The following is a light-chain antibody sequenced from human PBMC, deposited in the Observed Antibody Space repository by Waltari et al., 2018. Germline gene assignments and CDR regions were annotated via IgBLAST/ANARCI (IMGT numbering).Light chain of an antibody. Sequence: DIVLTQSPGTLPLSPGDSATLSCRASQSVSSSYLAWYQQKPGQAPRLLIYGASSRATGIPDRFSGSGSGTDFTLTISRLEPEDFAVYYCQQYGSSPLTFGGGTKVEIK. J-gene: IGKJ4*01. CDR1: QSVSSSY. V-gene: IGKV3-20*01. CDR3: QQYGSSPLT. CDR2: GAS.